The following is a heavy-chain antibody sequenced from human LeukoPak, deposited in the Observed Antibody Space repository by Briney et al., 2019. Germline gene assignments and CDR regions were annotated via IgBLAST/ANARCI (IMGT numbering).Heavy chain of an antibody. CDR3: ARDNDAFDI. CDR1: GFTFITYS. CDR2: ISSSSSTI. V-gene: IGHV3-48*04. J-gene: IGHJ3*02. Sequence: GGSLRLSCAASGFTFITYSMNWVRQAPGKGVEWVSYISSSSSTIYYADSVKGRFTISRDNAKNSLYLQMNSLRAEDTAVYYCARDNDAFDIWGQGTMVTVSS.